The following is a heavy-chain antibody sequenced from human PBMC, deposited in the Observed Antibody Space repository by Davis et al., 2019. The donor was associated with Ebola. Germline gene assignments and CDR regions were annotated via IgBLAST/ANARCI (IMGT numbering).Heavy chain of an antibody. CDR3: SRGYSPKCRGGDCVNDF. CDR2: MNAYSGNT. J-gene: IGHJ4*02. V-gene: IGHV1-8*02. CDR1: GYTFTSYA. Sequence: AASVKVSCKASGYTFTSYAMHWVRQAPGQRLEWMGWMNAYSGNTGYVERFKGRVTMTRNPSTNTAYMELSSLRIDDTAMYYCSRGYSPKCRGGDCVNDFWGQGTLVTVSS. D-gene: IGHD2-21*02.